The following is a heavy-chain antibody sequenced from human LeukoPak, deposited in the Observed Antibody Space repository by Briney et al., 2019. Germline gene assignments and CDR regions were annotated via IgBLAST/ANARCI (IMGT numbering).Heavy chain of an antibody. D-gene: IGHD3-22*01. CDR1: GGSITSDRYY. Sequence: PSQTLSLTRTVPGGSITSDRYYCRSVRQHRGNGMEWIAYIYYSGSNYYNPSLKNRVTISVDTSKNQFSLKLSSVTAADTAVYFCARGKDSSDYFDYWGQGTLVTVSS. J-gene: IGHJ4*02. CDR3: ARGKDSSDYFDY. CDR2: IYYSGSN. V-gene: IGHV4-31*03.